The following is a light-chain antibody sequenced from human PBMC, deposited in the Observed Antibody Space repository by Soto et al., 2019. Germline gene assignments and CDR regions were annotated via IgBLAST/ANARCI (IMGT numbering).Light chain of an antibody. CDR2: DAS. CDR1: QSISSW. V-gene: IGKV1-33*01. CDR3: QQNDNVPFT. Sequence: DIQMTQSPSTLSASVGDRVTITCRASQSISSWLAWYQQKPGKAPKLLIYDASNLERGVPSRFSGSGFGTDFTFTISSLRPEDIATYYCQQNDNVPFTFGQGTRLEIK. J-gene: IGKJ5*01.